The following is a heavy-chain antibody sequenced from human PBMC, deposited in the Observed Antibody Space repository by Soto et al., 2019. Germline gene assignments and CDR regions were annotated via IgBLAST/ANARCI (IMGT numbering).Heavy chain of an antibody. CDR3: AGGGKGRYYYGMDV. J-gene: IGHJ6*02. CDR1: GFTFSSYA. V-gene: IGHV3-30-3*01. Sequence: GGSLRLSCAASGFTFSSYAMHWVRQAPGKGLEWVAVISYDGSNKYYADSVKGRFTISRDNSKNTLYLQMNSLRAEDTAVYYCAGGGKGRYYYGMDVWGQGTTVTVSS. CDR2: ISYDGSNK. D-gene: IGHD2-15*01.